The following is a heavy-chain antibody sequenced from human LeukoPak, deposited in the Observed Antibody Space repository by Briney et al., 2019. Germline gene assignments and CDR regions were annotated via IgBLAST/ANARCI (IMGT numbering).Heavy chain of an antibody. CDR3: ARGYCSGANCYTAPDY. J-gene: IGHJ4*02. CDR1: GGSITGYY. CDR2: MDPKGTT. D-gene: IGHD2-15*01. V-gene: IGHV4-4*07. Sequence: PSETLSLTCTVSGGSITGYYWNWIRQPAGEGLEWIGRMDPKGTTSYNPSLKSRVTMSVDTSKNQFSLKLKSVTAADTAMYYCARGYCSGANCYTAPDYWGQGTLVTVSS.